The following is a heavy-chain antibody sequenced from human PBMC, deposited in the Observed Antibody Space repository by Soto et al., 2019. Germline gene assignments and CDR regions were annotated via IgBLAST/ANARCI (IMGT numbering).Heavy chain of an antibody. D-gene: IGHD1-26*01. CDR2: ITYDGSNQ. V-gene: IGHV3-30-3*01. CDR1: GFIFSSYT. CDR3: ARAPSGGYPEFDY. Sequence: QVQLVESGGGVVQPGRSLRLSCAASGFIFSSYTMHWVRQAPGKGLEWVGVITYDGSNQYYADSVKGRFTISRDNSRNMLFLQMNSLRPDDTAVYYCARAPSGGYPEFDYWGQGTLVTVSS. J-gene: IGHJ4*02.